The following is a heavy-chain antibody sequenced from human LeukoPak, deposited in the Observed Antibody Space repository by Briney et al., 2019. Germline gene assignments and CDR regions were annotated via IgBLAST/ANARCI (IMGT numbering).Heavy chain of an antibody. CDR2: ISTYNGNT. Sequence: ASVKVSCKASGYTFTNHDMSWVRQAPGQGLEWMGWISTYNGNTNYAQKLQGRVTMTADTSTTTAYMELRSLSSDDTAVYYCARGFYQHFDYWGQGTLVTVSS. J-gene: IGHJ4*02. D-gene: IGHD3-3*01. CDR1: GYTFTNHD. CDR3: ARGFYQHFDY. V-gene: IGHV1-18*01.